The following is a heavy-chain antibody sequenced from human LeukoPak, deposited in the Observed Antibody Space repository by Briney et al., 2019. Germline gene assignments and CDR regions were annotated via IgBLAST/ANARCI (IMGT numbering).Heavy chain of an antibody. CDR2: TSSSDAGK. J-gene: IGHJ4*02. CDR1: GFSLSSYA. CDR3: AKAPVTSCRGAFCYPFDS. Sequence: PGGSLRLSCTVAGFSLSSYAMSWVRRAPGKGLEWVSATSSSDAGKYYADSVRGRFTISRDNSRNTMYLQMNSLRAEDAAVYYCAKAPVTSCRGAFCYPFDSWGQGTVVTVSS. V-gene: IGHV3-23*01. D-gene: IGHD2-15*01.